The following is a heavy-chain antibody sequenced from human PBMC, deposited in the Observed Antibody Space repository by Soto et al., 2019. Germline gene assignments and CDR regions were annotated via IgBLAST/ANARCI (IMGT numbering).Heavy chain of an antibody. CDR1: GYTFTSYD. Sequence: QVQLVQSGAEVKKPGASVKVSCKASGYTFTSYDINWVRQATGQGLEWMGWMNPNSCNTGYAQKFQGRVTMTRNTSISTAYMELSSLRSEDTAVYYCARDDSSGYYSTADLWGRGTLVTVSS. CDR3: ARDDSSGYYSTADL. CDR2: MNPNSCNT. J-gene: IGHJ2*01. V-gene: IGHV1-8*01. D-gene: IGHD3-22*01.